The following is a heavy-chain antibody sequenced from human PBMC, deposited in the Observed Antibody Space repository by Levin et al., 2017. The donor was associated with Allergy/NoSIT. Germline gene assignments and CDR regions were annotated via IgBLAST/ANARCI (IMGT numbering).Heavy chain of an antibody. Sequence: GGSLRLSCAASGFTFSNYSMNWVRQAPGKGLEWVSSISSSSSYIYYADSLKGRFTISRDNAKNSLFLHMNSLRPEDTAVYYCARVGSYYTDSSGYYYLDYWGQGTLVTVSS. CDR2: ISSSSSYI. CDR1: GFTFSNYS. J-gene: IGHJ4*02. V-gene: IGHV3-21*01. CDR3: ARVGSYYTDSSGYYYLDY. D-gene: IGHD3-22*01.